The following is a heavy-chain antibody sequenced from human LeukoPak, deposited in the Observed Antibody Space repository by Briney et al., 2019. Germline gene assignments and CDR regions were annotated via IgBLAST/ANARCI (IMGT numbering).Heavy chain of an antibody. CDR3: ARATGYDILTSSPNYYYGMDV. CDR2: ISAYNGNT. J-gene: IGHJ6*02. V-gene: IGHV1-18*01. CDR1: GYTFASYG. Sequence: ASGNVACKAAGYTFASYGISWVRQAPGQWLEWMGWISAYNGNTNYAQKVQRRVTMTPHSSTSTAYIELTSPRSDDPAVYYCARATGYDILTSSPNYYYGMDVWGQGTTVTVSS. D-gene: IGHD3-9*01.